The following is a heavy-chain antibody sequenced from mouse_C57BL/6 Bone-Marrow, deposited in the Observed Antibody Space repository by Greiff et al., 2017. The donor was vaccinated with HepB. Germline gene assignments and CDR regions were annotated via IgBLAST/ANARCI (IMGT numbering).Heavy chain of an antibody. CDR2: IYPGSGST. V-gene: IGHV1-55*01. D-gene: IGHD2-3*01. CDR1: GYTFTSYW. J-gene: IGHJ3*01. Sequence: QVQLQQPGAELVKPGASVKMSCKASGYTFTSYWITWVKQRPGQGLEWIGDIYPGSGSTNYNEKFKSKATLTVDKSSSTAYMELRSLTSEDSAVYYCTRSDDGYYRYWFAYWGQGTLVTVSA. CDR3: TRSDDGYYRYWFAY.